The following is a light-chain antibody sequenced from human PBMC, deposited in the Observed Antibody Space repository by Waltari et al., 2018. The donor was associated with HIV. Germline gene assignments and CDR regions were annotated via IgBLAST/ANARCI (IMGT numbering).Light chain of an antibody. Sequence: QSALTQPPSVSGSPGQSVTISCTGTSSDVGSYNRVSWYQQPPGTAPTLMIYEVTNRPSGVPDRFSGSKAGHTASLTISGLQAEDEAHYYCSSDSSSSTWVFGGGTKLTVL. J-gene: IGLJ3*02. CDR1: SSDVGSYNR. V-gene: IGLV2-18*02. CDR2: EVT. CDR3: SSDSSSSTWV.